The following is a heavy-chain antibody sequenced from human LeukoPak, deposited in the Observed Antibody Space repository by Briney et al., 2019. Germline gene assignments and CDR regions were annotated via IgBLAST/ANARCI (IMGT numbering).Heavy chain of an antibody. CDR1: GGSFSGYY. Sequence: SETLSLTCAVYGGSFSGYYWSWIRQPPGKGLEWIGEINHSGSTNYNPSLKSRVTISVDTSKNQFSLKLSSVTAADTAVYYCARDSAAADTWFDPWGQGTLVTVSS. J-gene: IGHJ5*02. CDR2: INHSGST. D-gene: IGHD6-13*01. V-gene: IGHV4-34*01. CDR3: ARDSAAADTWFDP.